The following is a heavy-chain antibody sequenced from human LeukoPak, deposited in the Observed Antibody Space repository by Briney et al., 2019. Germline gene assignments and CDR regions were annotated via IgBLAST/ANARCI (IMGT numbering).Heavy chain of an antibody. J-gene: IGHJ4*02. CDR2: IYYSGST. D-gene: IGHD6-6*01. CDR1: GGSISSSSYY. CDR3: ASLFRASISNN. V-gene: IGHV4-39*01. Sequence: SETLSLTCTVSGGSISSSSYYWGWIRQPPGKGLEWIGSIYYSGSTYYNPSLKSRVTISVDTSKNQFSLKLSSVTAADTAVYYCASLFRASISNNWGQGTLVTVSS.